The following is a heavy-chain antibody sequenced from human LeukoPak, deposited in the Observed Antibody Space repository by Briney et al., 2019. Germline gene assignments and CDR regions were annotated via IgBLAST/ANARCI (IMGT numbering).Heavy chain of an antibody. Sequence: ASVKVSCKASEYTFTGYYMHWVRQAPGQGLEWMAWINPNSGGTNYAQKFQGRVTMTRDTSITTAYLELSSLRSDDTAVYYCAREVDCSSPSCQLDYWGQGTLVTVSS. V-gene: IGHV1-2*02. CDR3: AREVDCSSPSCQLDY. CDR2: INPNSGGT. J-gene: IGHJ4*02. CDR1: EYTFTGYY. D-gene: IGHD2-2*01.